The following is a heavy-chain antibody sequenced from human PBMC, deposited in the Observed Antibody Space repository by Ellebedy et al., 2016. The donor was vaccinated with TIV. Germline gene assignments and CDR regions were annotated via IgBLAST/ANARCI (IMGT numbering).Heavy chain of an antibody. J-gene: IGHJ5*02. CDR3: ARQAPWFDP. V-gene: IGHV4-59*01. Sequence: MPSETLSLTCTVSGGSIGDFYWSWIRQPAGKGLEWIGYIYYSGTTNYNPSLKSRVTISVDTSKNQFSLKLSSVTAADTAVYYCARQAPWFDPWGQGTLVTVSS. CDR2: IYYSGTT. CDR1: GGSIGDFY.